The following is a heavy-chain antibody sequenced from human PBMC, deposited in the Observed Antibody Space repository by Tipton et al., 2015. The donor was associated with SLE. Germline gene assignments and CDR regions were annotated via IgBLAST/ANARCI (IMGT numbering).Heavy chain of an antibody. J-gene: IGHJ4*02. CDR2: IYTSGST. V-gene: IGHV4-61*09. CDR3: ARDGYSSGD. D-gene: IGHD6-19*01. Sequence: TLSLTCTVSGGSISSGSYYWSWIRQPAGKGLEWIGHIYTSGSTNYSPSLKSRVTISVDTSKNQFSLKLSSVTAADTAVYYCARDGYSSGDWGQGTLVTVSS. CDR1: GGSISSGSYY.